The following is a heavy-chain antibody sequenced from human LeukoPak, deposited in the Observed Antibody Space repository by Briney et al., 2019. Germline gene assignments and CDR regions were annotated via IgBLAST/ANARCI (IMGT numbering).Heavy chain of an antibody. Sequence: ASVTVPCKASGYTFTGYYMHWVRQAPGQGLEWMGWINPNSGGTNYAQKFQGWVTMTRDTSISTAYMELSRLRSDDTAVYYCARGNKGSGSHFDYWGQGTLVTVSS. CDR2: INPNSGGT. CDR3: ARGNKGSGSHFDY. D-gene: IGHD3-10*01. CDR1: GYTFTGYY. J-gene: IGHJ4*02. V-gene: IGHV1-2*04.